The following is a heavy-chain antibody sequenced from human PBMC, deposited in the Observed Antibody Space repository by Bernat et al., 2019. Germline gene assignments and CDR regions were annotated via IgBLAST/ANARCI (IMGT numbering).Heavy chain of an antibody. D-gene: IGHD7-27*01. V-gene: IGHV3-48*03. CDR1: GFTFSSYE. J-gene: IGHJ2*01. CDR3: ARDLTGGRFYWYFDL. CDR2: ISRSGSTI. Sequence: EVQLVESGGGLVQPGGSLRLSCAASGFTFSSYEMNWVRQAPGKGLEWVSYISRSGSTIYYADSVKGRFTISRDNAKNSLYLQMNSLRVEDTAVYYCARDLTGGRFYWYFDLWGRGTQVTVSS.